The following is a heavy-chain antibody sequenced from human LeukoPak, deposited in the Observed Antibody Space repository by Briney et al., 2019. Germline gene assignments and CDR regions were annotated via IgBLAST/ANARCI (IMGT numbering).Heavy chain of an antibody. Sequence: GASVKVSCKASGYTFTSYGINWVRQAPGQGLEWMGWISVYNGNTNYAQKLQGRVIMTTDTSTSTAYMELRSLRSDDTAVYYCARDVEWFGELSLPDYWGRGTLVTVSS. CDR3: ARDVEWFGELSLPDY. D-gene: IGHD3-10*01. V-gene: IGHV1-18*01. CDR1: GYTFTSYG. CDR2: ISVYNGNT. J-gene: IGHJ4*02.